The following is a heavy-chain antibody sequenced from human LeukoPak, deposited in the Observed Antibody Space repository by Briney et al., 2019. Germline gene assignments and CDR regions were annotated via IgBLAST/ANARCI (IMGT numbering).Heavy chain of an antibody. CDR2: IYYSGST. J-gene: IGHJ4*01. Sequence: PETLSLTCTVSGGSISSSSHYWGWIRQPPGKGLEWIGSIYYSGSTYYNPSLKSRVTISVDTSKNQFSLKLSSVTAADTAVYYCARQGGGTDYWGQGTLVTVSS. CDR3: ARQGGGTDY. D-gene: IGHD1-1*01. V-gene: IGHV4-39*01. CDR1: GGSISSSSHY.